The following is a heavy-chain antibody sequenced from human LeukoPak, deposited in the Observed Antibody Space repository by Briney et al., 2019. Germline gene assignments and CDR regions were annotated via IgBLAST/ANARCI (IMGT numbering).Heavy chain of an antibody. J-gene: IGHJ1*01. V-gene: IGHV4-34*01. CDR2: INHSGST. CDR3: ARGQYYAHFSRRPFQH. Sequence: PSETLSLTCAVYGGSFSGYYWSWIRQPPGKGLEWIGEINHSGSTNYNPSLKSRVTISVDTSKNQFSLKLSSVTAADTAVYYCARGQYYAHFSRRPFQHWGQGTLVTVSS. CDR1: GGSFSGYY. D-gene: IGHD2-2*01.